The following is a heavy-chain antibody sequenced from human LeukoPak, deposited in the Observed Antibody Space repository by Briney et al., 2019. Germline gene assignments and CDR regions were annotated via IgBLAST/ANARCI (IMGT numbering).Heavy chain of an antibody. D-gene: IGHD3-16*01. CDR3: ARPFGGTYDVL. CDR1: GGSITNYF. J-gene: IGHJ4*02. CDR2: IHGSGTT. Sequence: PSETLSLTCSVSGGSITNYFWRWIRQPPGKGLEWIGFIHGSGTTNYNPSLKSRLTMSLDTSKNQFSLRLGSVTTADTAVYYCARPFGGTYDVLWGQGTLVSVSS. V-gene: IGHV4-59*08.